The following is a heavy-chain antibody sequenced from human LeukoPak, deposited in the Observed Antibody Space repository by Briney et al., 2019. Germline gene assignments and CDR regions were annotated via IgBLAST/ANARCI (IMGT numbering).Heavy chain of an antibody. Sequence: KAGGSLRLSCAASGFTFSDYYMSWIRQAPGKGLEWVSYISGSGSTIYYADSVKGRFTISRGNAKNSLYLQMNSLRAEDTAVYYCAREYYDFWSGYYTEGYWGQGTLVTVSS. J-gene: IGHJ4*02. D-gene: IGHD3-3*01. V-gene: IGHV3-11*01. CDR3: AREYYDFWSGYYTEGY. CDR1: GFTFSDYY. CDR2: ISGSGSTI.